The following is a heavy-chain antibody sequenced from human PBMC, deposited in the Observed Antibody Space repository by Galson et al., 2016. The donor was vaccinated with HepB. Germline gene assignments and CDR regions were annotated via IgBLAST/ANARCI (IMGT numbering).Heavy chain of an antibody. J-gene: IGHJ5*02. CDR1: GDSISSYY. CDR3: ARVRGQPNLFDP. Sequence: SETLSLTCTVSGDSISSYYWSWIRQTPGKGLEWIGYIYYTGSTKYNPYLKSRVTISVDASENQLSLQLSSVTAADTAVSYCARVRGQPNLFDPWGQGILVTVSS. V-gene: IGHV4-59*01. D-gene: IGHD6-13*01. CDR2: IYYTGST.